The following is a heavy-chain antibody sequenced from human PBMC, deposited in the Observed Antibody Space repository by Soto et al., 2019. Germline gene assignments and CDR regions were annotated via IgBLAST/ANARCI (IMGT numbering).Heavy chain of an antibody. D-gene: IGHD6-6*01. CDR3: ARRARPDFYYMDV. V-gene: IGHV3-64*01. Sequence: EVQLAESGGGLAQPGGSLRLSCAASGFTLSGCAMDWVRQTPGKGLEYVSGISSNGVGTYYANSVQGRFTISRDNSKNTVYLQMGSLRPEDMAVYYCARRARPDFYYMDVWDKGTTVTVSS. J-gene: IGHJ6*03. CDR1: GFTLSGCA. CDR2: ISSNGVGT.